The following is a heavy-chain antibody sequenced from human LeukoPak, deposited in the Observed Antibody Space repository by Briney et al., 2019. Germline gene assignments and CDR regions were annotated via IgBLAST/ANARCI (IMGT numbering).Heavy chain of an antibody. Sequence: GSLRLSCAASGFTFSSYWMHWVRQAPGKGLVWVSRINSDGSSTSYADSVKGRFTISRDNAKNTLYLQMNSLRAEDTAVYYCARDNYYDILTGYSVYFDYWGQGALVTVSS. V-gene: IGHV3-74*01. CDR3: ARDNYYDILTGYSVYFDY. CDR1: GFTFSSYW. D-gene: IGHD3-9*01. J-gene: IGHJ4*02. CDR2: INSDGSST.